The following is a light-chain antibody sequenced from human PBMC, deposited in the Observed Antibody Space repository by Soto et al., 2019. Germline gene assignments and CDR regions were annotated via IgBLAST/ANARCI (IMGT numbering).Light chain of an antibody. CDR3: QQYNNWPPLT. CDR1: QSVSSSY. V-gene: IGKV3-20*01. Sequence: EIVLTQSPGTLSLSPGERATLYCRASQSVSSSYLAWYQQKPGQAPRLLIYDASNRATDIPARFSGSGSGTDFTLTISSLQSEDSAVYYCQQYNNWPPLTFGGGTKVDIK. CDR2: DAS. J-gene: IGKJ4*01.